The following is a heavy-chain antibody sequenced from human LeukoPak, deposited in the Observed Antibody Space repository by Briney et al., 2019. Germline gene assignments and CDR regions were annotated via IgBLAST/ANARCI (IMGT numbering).Heavy chain of an antibody. CDR3: ARDRDYGTFDY. CDR1: GFTFDDYG. Sequence: GGSLRLSCAASGFTFDDYGMSWVRQAPGKGLEWVSGINWNGGSTGYADSVKGRFTISRDNAKNSLYLEMKSLRAEDTAAYFCARDRDYGTFDYWGQGTLVTVSS. V-gene: IGHV3-20*04. CDR2: INWNGGST. D-gene: IGHD4-17*01. J-gene: IGHJ4*02.